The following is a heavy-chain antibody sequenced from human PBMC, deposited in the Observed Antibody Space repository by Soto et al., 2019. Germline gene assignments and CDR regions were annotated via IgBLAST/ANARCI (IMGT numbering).Heavy chain of an antibody. D-gene: IGHD3-10*02. V-gene: IGHV6-1*01. CDR1: GDSVSSNSAA. CDR2: TYYRSKWYN. J-gene: IGHJ6*02. CDR3: AREARCSSPPSYYYYRMDV. Sequence: PSQTLSLTCAISGDSVSSNSAAWNWIRQSPSRGLEWLGRTYYRSKWYNDYAVSVKSRITINPDTSKNQFSLQLNSVTPEDTAVYFCAREARCSSPPSYYYYRMDVWGQGSTVTVCS.